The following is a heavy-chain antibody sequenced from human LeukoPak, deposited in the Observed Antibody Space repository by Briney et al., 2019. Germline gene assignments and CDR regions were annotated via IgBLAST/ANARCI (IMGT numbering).Heavy chain of an antibody. CDR1: GFTFDDYA. J-gene: IGHJ4*02. Sequence: GGSLRLSCAASGFTFDDYAMHWVRQAPGKGLEWVSGISGSGGSTYYADSVKGRFTISRDNSKNTLYLQMNSLRAEDTAVYYCAKEAPRSWESPVWTDYYFDYWGQGTLVTVSS. V-gene: IGHV3-23*01. D-gene: IGHD3-16*01. CDR2: ISGSGGST. CDR3: AKEAPRSWESPVWTDYYFDY.